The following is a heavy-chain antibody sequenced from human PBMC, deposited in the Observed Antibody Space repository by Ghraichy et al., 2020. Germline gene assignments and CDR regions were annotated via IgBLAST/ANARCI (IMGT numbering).Heavy chain of an antibody. J-gene: IGHJ2*01. CDR3: ARDTRNWVYWYFDL. CDR1: GYTFTSYA. D-gene: IGHD7-27*01. V-gene: IGHV7-4-1*02. CDR2: INTNTGNP. Sequence: ASVKVSCKASGYTFTSYAMKWVRQAPGQGLEWMGWINTNTGNPTYAQGFTGRFVFSLDTSVSTAYLQISSLKAEDTAVYYCARDTRNWVYWYFDLWGRGTLVTVSS.